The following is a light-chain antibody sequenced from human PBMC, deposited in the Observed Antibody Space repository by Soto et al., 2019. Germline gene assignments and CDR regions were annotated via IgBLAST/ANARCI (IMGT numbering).Light chain of an antibody. CDR1: SGDVGGYKF. CDR2: EVS. CDR3: QSYDSSLSAYV. V-gene: IGLV2-14*01. J-gene: IGLJ1*01. Sequence: QSALTQPASVSGSPGQSITIYCTGTSGDVGGYKFVSWYQQHPGKAPKLMIYEVSNRPSGVSSRFSGSKSGTSASLAITGLQAEDEADYYCQSYDSSLSAYVFATGTKLTVL.